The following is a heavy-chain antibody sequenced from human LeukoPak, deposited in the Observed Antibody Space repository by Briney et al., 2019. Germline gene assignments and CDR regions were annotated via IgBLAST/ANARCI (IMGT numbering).Heavy chain of an antibody. V-gene: IGHV1-69*05. D-gene: IGHD5-18*01. CDR2: IIPIFGTA. CDR3: ARGAHTAPPDS. J-gene: IGHJ4*02. Sequence: ASVKVSCKASGGTFSSYAISWVRQAPGQGLEWMGGIIPIFGTANYAQKFQGRVTMTRDTSTSTVYMELRSLSSEDTAVYYCARGAHTAPPDSWGQGTLVTVSS. CDR1: GGTFSSYA.